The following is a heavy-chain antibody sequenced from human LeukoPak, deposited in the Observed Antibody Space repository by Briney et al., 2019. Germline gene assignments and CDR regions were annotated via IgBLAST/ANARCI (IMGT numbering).Heavy chain of an antibody. D-gene: IGHD3-10*01. CDR1: GFTFGDYA. Sequence: GGSLRLSCTASGFTFGDYAMSWFRQAPGKGREWVGFIRSKAYGGTTEYAASVKGRFTISRDDSKGIAYLQMNSLKSEDTAVYYCTRDHYYGSGPFDYWGQGTLVTVSS. V-gene: IGHV3-49*03. CDR3: TRDHYYGSGPFDY. CDR2: IRSKAYGGTT. J-gene: IGHJ4*02.